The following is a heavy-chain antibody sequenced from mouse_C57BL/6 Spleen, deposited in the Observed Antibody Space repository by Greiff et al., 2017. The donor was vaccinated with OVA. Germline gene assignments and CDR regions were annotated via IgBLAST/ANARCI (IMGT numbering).Heavy chain of an antibody. CDR2: IYPRSGNT. Sequence: QVHVKQSGAELARPGASVKLSCKASGYTFTSYGISWVKQRTGQGLEWIGEIYPRSGNTYYNEKFKGKATLTADKSSSTAYMELRSLTSEDSAVYFCASPAYSKDYWGQGTTLTVSS. D-gene: IGHD2-5*01. J-gene: IGHJ2*01. CDR1: GYTFTSYG. V-gene: IGHV1-81*01. CDR3: ASPAYSKDY.